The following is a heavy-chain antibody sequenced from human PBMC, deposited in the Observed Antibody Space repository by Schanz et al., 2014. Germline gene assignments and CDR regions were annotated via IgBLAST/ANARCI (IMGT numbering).Heavy chain of an antibody. CDR1: GYTFTRYY. V-gene: IGHV1-46*01. D-gene: IGHD3-3*01. Sequence: QVQLVQSGSEVKKPGASVKVSCRASGYTFTRYYMHWVRQAPGQGLEWMGVINPSGGSTIYAQKFQGRVTMTRDTSTSTVFMELSSLRSEDTAVYYCARGTRVRTTDFWSGLYYFDYWGQGTLVTVSS. J-gene: IGHJ4*02. CDR2: INPSGGST. CDR3: ARGTRVRTTDFWSGLYYFDY.